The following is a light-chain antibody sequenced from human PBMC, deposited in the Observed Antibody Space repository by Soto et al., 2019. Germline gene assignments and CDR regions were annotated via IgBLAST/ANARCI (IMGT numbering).Light chain of an antibody. CDR2: GAS. CDR3: QQYGNSPYA. V-gene: IGKV3-20*01. CDR1: QSVTNY. Sequence: EIVLTQSPGTLSLSPGERATLSCRASQSVTNYLAWYQQKVGQAPRLLIYGASSRATGIPDRFSGSGSGTDFTLTISRLEPEDVAVDYCQQYGNSPYAFGQGTKLEIK. J-gene: IGKJ2*01.